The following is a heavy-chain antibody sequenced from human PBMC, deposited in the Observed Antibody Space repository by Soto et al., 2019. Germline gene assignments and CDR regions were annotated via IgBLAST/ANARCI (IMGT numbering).Heavy chain of an antibody. CDR1: GGSISSYY. CDR3: ARAHSTFDP. J-gene: IGHJ5*02. V-gene: IGHV4-59*01. Sequence: SETLSFTCTVSGGSISSYYWSWIRQPPGKGLEWIGYIYYSGSTNYNPSLKSRVTISVDTSKNQFSLKLSSVTAADTAVYYCARAHSTFDPWGQGTLVTVSS. CDR2: IYYSGST.